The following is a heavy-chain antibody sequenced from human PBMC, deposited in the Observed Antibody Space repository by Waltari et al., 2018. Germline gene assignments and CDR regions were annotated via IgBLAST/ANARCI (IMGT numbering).Heavy chain of an antibody. CDR3: ARGKYSSFFYYYGMDV. D-gene: IGHD6-6*01. CDR1: GGSFSGYY. CDR2: INHSGST. V-gene: IGHV4-34*01. J-gene: IGHJ6*02. Sequence: QVQLQQWGAGLLKPSETLSLTCAVYGGSFSGYYWTWIRPPPGKGLEWIGEINHSGSTNYNPSLKSRVTISVDTSKNQFSLKLSSVTAADTAVYYCARGKYSSFFYYYGMDVWGQGTTVTVSS.